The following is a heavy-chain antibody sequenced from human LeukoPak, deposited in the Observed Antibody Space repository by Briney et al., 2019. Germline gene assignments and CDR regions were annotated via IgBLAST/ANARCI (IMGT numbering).Heavy chain of an antibody. Sequence: GGSLRLSCAASGFNFRSDEMNWVRQAPGKGLEWVSYISNTDETRTYADSVKGRFTLSRDHAKNSLHLEMNSLRAEDTAVYYCAREIVSAVAGNFDYWGQGTLVTVSS. D-gene: IGHD6-19*01. CDR3: AREIVSAVAGNFDY. CDR2: ISNTDETR. J-gene: IGHJ4*02. V-gene: IGHV3-48*03. CDR1: GFNFRSDE.